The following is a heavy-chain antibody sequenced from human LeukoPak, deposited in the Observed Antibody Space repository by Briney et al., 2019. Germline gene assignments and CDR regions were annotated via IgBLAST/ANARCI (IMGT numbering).Heavy chain of an antibody. V-gene: IGHV3-30*02. J-gene: IGHJ3*02. CDR2: IRYDGSNK. CDR3: AKVLSQFKVSAAFDI. CDR1: GFTFSTYG. Sequence: QAGGSLRLSCAASGFTFSTYGMHWVRQAPGKGLEWVTFIRYDGSNKYYADSVKGRFTISRDNSKNTLYLQMNSLRAEDTAVYYCAKVLSQFKVSAAFDIWGQGTMVTVSS. D-gene: IGHD2/OR15-2a*01.